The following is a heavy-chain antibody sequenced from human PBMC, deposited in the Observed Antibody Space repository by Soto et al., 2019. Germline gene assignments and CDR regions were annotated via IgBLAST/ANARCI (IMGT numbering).Heavy chain of an antibody. CDR2: INAGNGNT. CDR3: ARSGFSSTWYFFGY. Sequence: QVQLVQSGAEVKKPGASVRVSCKASGYTFTTYAIHWVRQAPGQRLEWMGWINAGNGNTEYSHKFQGRVTITRDTSANIAYMELSSLTSEDTAVYYCARSGFSSTWYFFGYWGQGTLVTVSS. J-gene: IGHJ4*02. D-gene: IGHD6-13*01. V-gene: IGHV1-3*01. CDR1: GYTFTTYA.